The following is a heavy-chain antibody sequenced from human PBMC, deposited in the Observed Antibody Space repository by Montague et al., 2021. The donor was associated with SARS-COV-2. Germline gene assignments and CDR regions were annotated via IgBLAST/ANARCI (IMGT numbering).Heavy chain of an antibody. D-gene: IGHD1-26*01. CDR2: IDRDDE. CDR3: ARGIGWRSRVIFDP. CDR1: CFSLSTSGMC. Sequence: LTLTCTFSCFSLSTSGMCVSWVRQPPGKALEWLALIDRDDEYYNTSLKTRLTISKDTSKNQVVLTLTNMDPVDTATYFCARGIGWRSRVIFDPWGQGTLVKVYS. V-gene: IGHV2-70*20. J-gene: IGHJ5*02.